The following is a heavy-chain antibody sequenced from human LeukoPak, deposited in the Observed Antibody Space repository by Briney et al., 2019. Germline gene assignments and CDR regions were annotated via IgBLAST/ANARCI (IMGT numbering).Heavy chain of an antibody. J-gene: IGHJ1*01. V-gene: IGHV4-34*01. D-gene: IGHD6-13*01. CDR2: INHSGST. CDR1: GFTFSNYA. CDR3: ARGLASGLFQY. Sequence: PGGSLRLSCEASGFTFSNYAMHWVRQPPGKGLEWIGEINHSGSTNCNPSLKSRVTISVDTSKNQFSLNLSSVTAADTAVYYCARGLASGLFQYWGQGTLVTVSS.